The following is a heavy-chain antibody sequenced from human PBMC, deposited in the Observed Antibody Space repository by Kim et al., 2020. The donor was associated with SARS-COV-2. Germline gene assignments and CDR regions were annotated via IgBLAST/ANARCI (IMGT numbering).Heavy chain of an antibody. D-gene: IGHD2-15*01. CDR3: ARDKYAGYCSGGSCGRDY. J-gene: IGHJ4*02. Sequence: KGRFTISRDNAKNSLYLQMNSLRAEDTAVYYCARDKYAGYCSGGSCGRDYWGQGTLVTVSS. V-gene: IGHV3-11*06.